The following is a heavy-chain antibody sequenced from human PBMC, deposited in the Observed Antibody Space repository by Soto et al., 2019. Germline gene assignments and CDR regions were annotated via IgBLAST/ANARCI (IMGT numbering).Heavy chain of an antibody. J-gene: IGHJ6*02. D-gene: IGHD3-3*01. CDR2: IYYSGST. V-gene: IGHV4-30-4*01. CDR3: ARAPSYYDFWSGLVPGMDV. Sequence: SETLSLTCTVSGGSISSGDYYWSWIRQPPGKGLEWIGYIYYSGSTYYNPSLKSRVTISVDTSKNQFSLKLSSVTAADTAVYYCARAPSYYDFWSGLVPGMDVWGQGTTVTVSS. CDR1: GGSISSGDYY.